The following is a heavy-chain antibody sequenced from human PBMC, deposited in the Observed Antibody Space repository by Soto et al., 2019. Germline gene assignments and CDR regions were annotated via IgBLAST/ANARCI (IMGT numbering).Heavy chain of an antibody. CDR2: INPTSGGT. J-gene: IGHJ4*02. D-gene: IGHD6-19*01. CDR1: GYTFTDYY. V-gene: IGHV1-2*02. Sequence: VASVKVSCKASGYTFTDYYMHWVRQAPGQGLEWMGWINPTSGGTRYAQNFQGRVTMTRDTSISTAYMELSRLSSDDTAVYYCSRASAVAGGSSNSLPNDYWGQGTLVTVSS. CDR3: SRASAVAGGSSNSLPNDY.